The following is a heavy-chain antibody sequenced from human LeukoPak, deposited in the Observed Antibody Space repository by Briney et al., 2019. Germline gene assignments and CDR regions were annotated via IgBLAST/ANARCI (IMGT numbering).Heavy chain of an antibody. V-gene: IGHV1-18*01. J-gene: IGHJ6*03. CDR3: ARDQGSSYPGLDYYYYYMDV. CDR1: GYTFTSYG. CDR2: ISAYNGNT. Sequence: GASVKVSCKASGYTFTSYGISWVRQAPGQGLEWMGWISAYNGNTNYAQKLQGRVTMTTDTSTSTAYMELRSLRSDDTAVYYCARDQGSSYPGLDYYYYYMDVWGKGTTVTVSS. D-gene: IGHD4-11*01.